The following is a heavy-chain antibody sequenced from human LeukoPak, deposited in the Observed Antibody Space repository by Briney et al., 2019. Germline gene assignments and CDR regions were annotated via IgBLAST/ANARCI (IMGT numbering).Heavy chain of an antibody. D-gene: IGHD3/OR15-3a*01. CDR3: ARDGQSHFDY. CDR1: GGSISSRNW. Sequence: PSGTLSLTCAVSGGSISSRNWWSWVRQPPGKGLEWIGEIYHSGSTKYNPSLKSRVTISVGKSKNQFSLKLSSVTAADTAVYYCARDGQSHFDYWGQGTLVTVSS. CDR2: IYHSGST. V-gene: IGHV4-4*02. J-gene: IGHJ4*02.